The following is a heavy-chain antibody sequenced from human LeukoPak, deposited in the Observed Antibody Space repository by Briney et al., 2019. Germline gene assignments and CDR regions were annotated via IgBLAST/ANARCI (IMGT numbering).Heavy chain of an antibody. Sequence: SEALSLTCTVSGGSITDYYWSWIRQPPGKGQEWIGYIYYSGNTNYNPSLKSRVTISVDTSKTQFSLRLSSVTAADTAMYYCARGGIKGSTGPRSFDYWGQGTLVTVSS. CDR3: ARGGIKGSTGPRSFDY. CDR1: GGSITDYY. J-gene: IGHJ4*02. D-gene: IGHD1-26*01. CDR2: IYYSGNT. V-gene: IGHV4-59*01.